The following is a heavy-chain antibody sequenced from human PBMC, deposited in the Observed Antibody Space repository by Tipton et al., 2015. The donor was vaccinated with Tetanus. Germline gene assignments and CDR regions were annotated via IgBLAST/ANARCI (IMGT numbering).Heavy chain of an antibody. CDR1: GGSISSSSYY. Sequence: TLSLTCTVSGGSISSSSYYWGWIRQPPGKGLEWIGSIYYIGSTYYNPSLKSRLTISVATPKNQFSLKLSSVTAADTPVYYCPGPYGDYVWYFDLWGRGTLVTVSS. D-gene: IGHD4-17*01. CDR3: PGPYGDYVWYFDL. CDR2: IYYIGST. J-gene: IGHJ2*01. V-gene: IGHV4-39*01.